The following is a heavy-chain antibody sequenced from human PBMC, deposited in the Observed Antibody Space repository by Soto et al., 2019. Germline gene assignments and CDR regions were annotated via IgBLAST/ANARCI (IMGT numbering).Heavy chain of an antibody. CDR2: ISYDGSNK. J-gene: IGHJ6*02. D-gene: IGHD6-6*01. CDR3: AKESYSSSSYYYGMEV. CDR1: VFTFSSYG. Sequence: GGSLRLSCAASVFTFSSYGMHLVRQSPGEGLEWVAVISYDGSNKYYADSVKGRFTVSRDNSKNTLFLQMNSLRGEETAVYYCAKESYSSSSYYYGMEVSGQGTTVTVSS. V-gene: IGHV3-30*18.